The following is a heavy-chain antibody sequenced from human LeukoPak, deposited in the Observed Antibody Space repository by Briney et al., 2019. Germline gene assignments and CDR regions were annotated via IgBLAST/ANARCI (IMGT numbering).Heavy chain of an antibody. CDR1: GYTFTGYY. V-gene: IGHV1-24*01. Sequence: ASVKVSCKASGYTFTGYYMHWVRQAPGQGLAWMGGFDPEDGETIYAQKFQGRVTMTEDTSTDTAYMELSSLRSEDTAVYYCATSLDRSDILFPYYGMDVWGQGTTVTVSS. CDR2: FDPEDGET. D-gene: IGHD3-9*01. CDR3: ATSLDRSDILFPYYGMDV. J-gene: IGHJ6*02.